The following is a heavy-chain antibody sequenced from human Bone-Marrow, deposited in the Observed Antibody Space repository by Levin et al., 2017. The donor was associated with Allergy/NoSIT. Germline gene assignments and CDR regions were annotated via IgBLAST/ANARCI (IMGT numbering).Heavy chain of an antibody. J-gene: IGHJ6*02. CDR1: GFTFSDYY. D-gene: IGHD3-22*01. CDR3: ARDRKNYYYDSTMVGTPDQVRNTLYYCGMDV. CDR2: ISSSGSTI. Sequence: GGSLRLSCAASGFTFSDYYMSWIRQAPGKGLEWVSYISSSGSTIYYADSVKGRFTISRDNAKNSLYLQMNSLRAEDTAVYYCARDRKNYYYDSTMVGTPDQVRNTLYYCGMDVWGQGTTVTVSS. V-gene: IGHV3-11*01.